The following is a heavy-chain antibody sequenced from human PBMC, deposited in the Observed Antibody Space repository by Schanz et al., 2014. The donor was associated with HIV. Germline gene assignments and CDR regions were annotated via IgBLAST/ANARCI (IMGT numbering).Heavy chain of an antibody. V-gene: IGHV3-21*01. Sequence: EVQLVESGGGLVKPGGSLRLSCAASGFTFSSYSMNWVRQAPGKGLEWVSSISSSSSYIYYADSMKGRFTISRDNAKNTLYLQMNSLRAEDTAVYYCARDYRFLQEYYYGMDVWGQGTTVTVSS. CDR1: GFTFSSYS. CDR2: ISSSSSYI. D-gene: IGHD3-3*01. J-gene: IGHJ6*02. CDR3: ARDYRFLQEYYYGMDV.